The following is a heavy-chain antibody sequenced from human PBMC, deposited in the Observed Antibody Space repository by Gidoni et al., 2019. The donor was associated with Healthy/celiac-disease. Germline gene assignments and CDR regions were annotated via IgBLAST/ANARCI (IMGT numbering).Heavy chain of an antibody. CDR3: ARPARVYDSSGYASPLFDY. Sequence: QLQLQESGPGLVKPSETLSLTCTVSAGSISSSSYYWGWIRQPPGKGLEWIGSIYYSGSTYYNPSLKSRVTISVDTSKNQFSLKLSSVTAADTAVYYCARPARVYDSSGYASPLFDYWGQGTLVTVSS. CDR2: IYYSGST. CDR1: AGSISSSSYY. V-gene: IGHV4-39*07. J-gene: IGHJ4*02. D-gene: IGHD3-22*01.